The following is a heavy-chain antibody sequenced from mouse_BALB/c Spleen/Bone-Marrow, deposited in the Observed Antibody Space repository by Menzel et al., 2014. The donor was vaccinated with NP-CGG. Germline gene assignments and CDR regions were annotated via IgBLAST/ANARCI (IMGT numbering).Heavy chain of an antibody. Sequence: DVKLQESGPELVKPGASMKISCKASGYSFTGYTMNWVKQSHGKNLEWIGLINPYNGGTIYNQKFKGKATLTVDKSSGTAYTELLSLTSEDSAVYYCARRDYGGYFDVWGAGTTVTVSS. J-gene: IGHJ1*01. CDR3: ARRDYGGYFDV. CDR2: INPYNGGT. V-gene: IGHV1-18*01. CDR1: GYSFTGYT. D-gene: IGHD2-4*01.